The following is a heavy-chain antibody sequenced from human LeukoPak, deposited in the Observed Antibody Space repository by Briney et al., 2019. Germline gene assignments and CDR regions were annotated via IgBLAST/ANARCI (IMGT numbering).Heavy chain of an antibody. CDR2: IRPDGHT. Sequence: SETLSLTCSVSGYFSTGYYWGWIRQPPGKGLEWMASIRPDGHTYSNSSLRNQLTISADMSRNEFSLKLNSLTAADTAVYYCARQVATKGEWAFDVWGQRTVVTVSS. J-gene: IGHJ3*01. CDR3: ARQVATKGEWAFDV. D-gene: IGHD5-12*01. V-gene: IGHV4-38-2*02. CDR1: GYFSTGYY.